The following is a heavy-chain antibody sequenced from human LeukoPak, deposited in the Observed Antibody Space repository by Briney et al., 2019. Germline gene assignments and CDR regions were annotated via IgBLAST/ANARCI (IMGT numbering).Heavy chain of an antibody. Sequence: GGSLRLSCAASGFTFSSHWMHWVRQAPGKGLVWVSGISTDGSRPRYADSVNGRFTISRDNAKNTLYLQMSSLRAEDTAVYFCVRDGQGSTPLDYWGQGTLVTVSS. CDR2: ISTDGSRP. J-gene: IGHJ4*02. CDR1: GFTFSSHW. V-gene: IGHV3-74*01. CDR3: VRDGQGSTPLDY. D-gene: IGHD2-15*01.